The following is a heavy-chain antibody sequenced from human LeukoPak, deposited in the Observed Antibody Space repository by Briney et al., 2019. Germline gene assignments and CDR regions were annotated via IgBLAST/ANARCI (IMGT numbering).Heavy chain of an antibody. Sequence: SEALSLTCAVYGGSFSGYYWSWIRQPLGKGLEWIGEINHSGSTNYNPSLKSRVTISVDTSKNQFSLKLSSVTAADTAVYYCARQWFGFMDVWGQGTTVTVSS. J-gene: IGHJ6*02. V-gene: IGHV4-34*01. D-gene: IGHD3-10*01. CDR2: INHSGST. CDR3: ARQWFGFMDV. CDR1: GGSFSGYY.